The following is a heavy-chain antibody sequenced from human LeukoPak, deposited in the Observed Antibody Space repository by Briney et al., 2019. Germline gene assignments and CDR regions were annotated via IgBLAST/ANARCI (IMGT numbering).Heavy chain of an antibody. V-gene: IGHV4-4*02. Sequence: PSGTLSLTCAVSGVSTTNNHWWSWVRQPPGKGLEWIGEIFHGGTTNYNPSLKSRVTISLDKSKNQFSLKLSSVTAADTAVYYCAREAEITMVRGVIIGYFDYWGQGTLVTVSS. CDR3: AREAEITMVRGVIIGYFDY. CDR2: IFHGGTT. D-gene: IGHD3-10*01. CDR1: GVSTTNNHW. J-gene: IGHJ4*02.